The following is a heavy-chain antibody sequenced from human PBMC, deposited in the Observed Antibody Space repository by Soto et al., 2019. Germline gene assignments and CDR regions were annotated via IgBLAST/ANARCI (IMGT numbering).Heavy chain of an antibody. CDR2: INSDGSST. D-gene: IGHD3-3*01. Sequence: GGSLRLSCAASGFTFSSYWMHWVRQAPGKGLVWVSRINSDGSSTSYADSVKGRFTISRDNAKNTLYLQMNSLRAEDTAVYYCARGAEWLLYGNYFDYWGQGTLVTVSS. V-gene: IGHV3-74*01. J-gene: IGHJ4*02. CDR3: ARGAEWLLYGNYFDY. CDR1: GFTFSSYW.